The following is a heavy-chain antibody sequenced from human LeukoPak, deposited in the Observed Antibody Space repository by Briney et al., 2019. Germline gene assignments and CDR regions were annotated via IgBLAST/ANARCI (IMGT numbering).Heavy chain of an antibody. CDR1: GRSISSYY. V-gene: IGHV4-59*08. CDR2: IYYSGST. J-gene: IGHJ4*02. CDR3: ARLSPSYDSSGYLTYFFDS. D-gene: IGHD3-22*01. Sequence: SETLSLTCTVSGRSISSYYWSWIRQPPGKGLEWIGHIYYSGSTDYYPSLKSRVTISVDTSKDQFSLKLSSVTAADTAVYYCARLSPSYDSSGYLTYFFDSWGQGTLVTVSS.